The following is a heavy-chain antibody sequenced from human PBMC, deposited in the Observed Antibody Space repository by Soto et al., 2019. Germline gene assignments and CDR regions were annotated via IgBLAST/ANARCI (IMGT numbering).Heavy chain of an antibody. D-gene: IGHD1-26*01. Sequence: PGGSLRLSCAASGFTFSSYWMTWVRQAPGKGLEWVANIKHDGSEKYYVDSVKGRFTISGDNARNSVFLEMKSLRAEDTAVYSCVRDRSGSYLEGFDYWGQGTLVTVSS. CDR1: GFTFSSYW. CDR2: IKHDGSEK. V-gene: IGHV3-7*01. J-gene: IGHJ4*02. CDR3: VRDRSGSYLEGFDY.